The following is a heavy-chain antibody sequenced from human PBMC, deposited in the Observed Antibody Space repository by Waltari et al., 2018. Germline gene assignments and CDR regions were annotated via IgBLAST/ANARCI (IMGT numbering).Heavy chain of an antibody. Sequence: QLQLQESGPGLVKPSETLSLTCTVSGGSISSSSYYWGWIRQPHGKGLEWIGSIYYSGSTYYNPSLKSRVTISVDTSKNQFSLKLSSVTAADTAVYYCARLLLGPYNWFDPWGQGTLVTVSS. CDR1: GGSISSSSYY. D-gene: IGHD7-27*01. J-gene: IGHJ5*02. CDR3: ARLLLGPYNWFDP. CDR2: IYYSGST. V-gene: IGHV4-39*01.